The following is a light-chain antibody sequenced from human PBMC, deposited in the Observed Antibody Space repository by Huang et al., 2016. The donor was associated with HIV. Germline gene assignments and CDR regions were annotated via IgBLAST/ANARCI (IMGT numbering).Light chain of an antibody. J-gene: IGKJ2*01. V-gene: IGKV3D-20*01. CDR3: QQYGSSSYT. CDR2: DAS. CDR1: QSIRNRY. Sequence: EIVLTQSPATLSLSPGERATLSCRASQSIRNRYLAWFQQKPGLAPRLLIDDASNRATGIPDRVSGGGSGTDFTLTISRLEPEDFAVYYCQQYGSSSYTFGQGTKLELK.